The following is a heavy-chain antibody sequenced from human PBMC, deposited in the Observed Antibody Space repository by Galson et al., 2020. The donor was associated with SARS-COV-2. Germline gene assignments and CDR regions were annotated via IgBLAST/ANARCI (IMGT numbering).Heavy chain of an antibody. V-gene: IGHV3-30*18. CDR1: GFTFSSYG. Sequence: GGSLRLSCAASGFTFSSYGMHWVRQAPGKGLEWVAVISYDGSNKYYADSVKGRFTISRDNSKNTLYLQMNSLRAEDTAVYYCAKDYRNDYGDYETGFRGYYYYYGMDVWGQGTTVTVSS. CDR3: AKDYRNDYGDYETGFRGYYYYYGMDV. D-gene: IGHD4-17*01. CDR2: ISYDGSNK. J-gene: IGHJ6*02.